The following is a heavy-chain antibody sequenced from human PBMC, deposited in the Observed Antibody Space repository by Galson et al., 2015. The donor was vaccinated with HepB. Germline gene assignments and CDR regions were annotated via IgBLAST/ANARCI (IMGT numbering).Heavy chain of an antibody. V-gene: IGHV1-18*01. CDR2: ISAYNGNT. CDR1: GYTFTTFG. CDR3: ARDEGYYDDLGLHY. D-gene: IGHD3-22*01. Sequence: SVKVSCKASGYTFTTFGISWVRQAPGQGLEWMGWISAYNGNTNHAQKVQDRVTMTTDTSTNTAYLEVRSLRSDDTAVYYCARDEGYYDDLGLHYWGQGTLVTVSS. J-gene: IGHJ4*02.